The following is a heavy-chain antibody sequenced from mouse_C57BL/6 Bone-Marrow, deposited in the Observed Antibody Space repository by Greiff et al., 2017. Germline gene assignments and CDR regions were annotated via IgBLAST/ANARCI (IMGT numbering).Heavy chain of an antibody. Sequence: EVQLVESGGGLVQPGESLKLSCESNEYEFPSHDMSWVRKTPGKRLELVAAINSDGGSTYYPDTMERRFIISRDNTKKTLYLQMSSLRSEDTALYYYERRRVTRYYYAMDYWGQGTSVTVSS. J-gene: IGHJ4*01. CDR3: ERRRVTRYYYAMDY. CDR2: INSDGGST. D-gene: IGHD2-5*01. V-gene: IGHV5-2*01. CDR1: EYEFPSHD.